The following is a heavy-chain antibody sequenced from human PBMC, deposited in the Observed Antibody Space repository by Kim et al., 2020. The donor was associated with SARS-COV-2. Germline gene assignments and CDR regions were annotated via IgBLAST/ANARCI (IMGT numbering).Heavy chain of an antibody. V-gene: IGHV4-39*01. CDR3: ARAQGNRLRWFDP. D-gene: IGHD3-10*01. J-gene: IGHJ5*02. Sequence: NPSPKSRFTISVDPSKNQFSLKLSSVTAADTAVYYCARAQGNRLRWFDPWGQGTLVTVSS.